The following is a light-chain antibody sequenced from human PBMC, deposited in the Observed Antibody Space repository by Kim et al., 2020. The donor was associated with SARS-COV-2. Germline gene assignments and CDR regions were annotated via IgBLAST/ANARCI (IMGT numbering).Light chain of an antibody. CDR2: GAS. Sequence: TLSWSPGERATLSCRASQSVSSSYLAWYQQKPGQAPRLLIYGASSRATGIPDRFSGSGSGTDFTLTISRLEPEDFAVYYCQQYETFGQGTKVDIK. V-gene: IGKV3-20*01. CDR3: QQYET. J-gene: IGKJ1*01. CDR1: QSVSSSY.